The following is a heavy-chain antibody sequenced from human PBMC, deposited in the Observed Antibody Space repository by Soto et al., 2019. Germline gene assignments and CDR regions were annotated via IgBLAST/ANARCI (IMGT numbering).Heavy chain of an antibody. J-gene: IGHJ4*02. D-gene: IGHD3-22*01. Sequence: QVQLVESGGGVVQPGRSLRLSCAASGLPFSSYGLPWVRKAPGKGLGWVAVISYDGSNKYYADSVKGRFTISRDNSKNTLYLQMNSLRAEDTAVYYCAKVRPKMDYYDSSGYQYYFDYWGQGTLVTVSS. CDR2: ISYDGSNK. CDR1: GLPFSSYG. CDR3: AKVRPKMDYYDSSGYQYYFDY. V-gene: IGHV3-30*18.